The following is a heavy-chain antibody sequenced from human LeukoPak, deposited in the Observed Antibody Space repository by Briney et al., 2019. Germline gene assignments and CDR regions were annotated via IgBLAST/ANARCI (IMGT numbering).Heavy chain of an antibody. CDR1: GDSIVSNNW. CDR3: VRESLSSPAAGY. V-gene: IGHV4-4*02. Sequence: SGTLSLTCAVSGDSIVSNNWWSWVRQPPGKGLEWIGEVFHSGSTNYNPSLKSRVTISVDKSKNQFSLKLSSVTAADTAVYYCVRESLSSPAAGYWGQGTLVTVSS. CDR2: VFHSGST. D-gene: IGHD6-13*01. J-gene: IGHJ4*02.